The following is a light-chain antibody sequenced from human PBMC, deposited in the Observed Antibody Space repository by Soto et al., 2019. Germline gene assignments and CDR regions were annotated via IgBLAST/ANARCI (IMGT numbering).Light chain of an antibody. CDR3: QHYNSYSEA. V-gene: IGKV1-5*03. CDR1: QTISSW. CDR2: KAS. J-gene: IGKJ1*01. Sequence: VQMNQSPSTLSGYVVDRVTLTCRASQTISSWLAWYQQKPGKAPKLLIYKASTLKSGVPSRFSGSGSGTEFTLTISSLQPDDFATYYCQHYNSYSEAFGQGTNVDIK.